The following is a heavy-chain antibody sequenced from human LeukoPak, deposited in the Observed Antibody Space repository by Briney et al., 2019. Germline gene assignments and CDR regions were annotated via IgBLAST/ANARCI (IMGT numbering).Heavy chain of an antibody. J-gene: IGHJ4*02. D-gene: IGHD5-24*01. Sequence: GGSLRLSCAASGFTFSSYAMSWVRQAPGKGLEWISAISGSGGSTYHADSVKGRFTISRDNSKNTLYLQMNSLRAEDTAVYYCAKQRWLQVSFDYWGQGTLVTVSS. CDR3: AKQRWLQVSFDY. CDR1: GFTFSSYA. V-gene: IGHV3-23*01. CDR2: ISGSGGST.